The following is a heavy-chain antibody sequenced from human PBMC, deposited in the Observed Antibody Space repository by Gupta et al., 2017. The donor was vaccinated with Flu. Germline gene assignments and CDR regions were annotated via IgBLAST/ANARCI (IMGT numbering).Heavy chain of an antibody. CDR2: VHFSGST. CDR1: GDSVTSTTYH. J-gene: IGHJ6*02. Sequence: QLRLQESGPGHLKPSETLSLTCSVFGDSVTSTTYHWGWIRQPPGQGLEWIGSVHFSGSTFYNSSLSSRVAIFVDPSKNQFFLSLTSVTASDTAVYFCARRPGYALGGLDVWGQGTTVIVSS. CDR3: ARRPGYALGGLDV. D-gene: IGHD2-2*03. V-gene: IGHV4-39*01.